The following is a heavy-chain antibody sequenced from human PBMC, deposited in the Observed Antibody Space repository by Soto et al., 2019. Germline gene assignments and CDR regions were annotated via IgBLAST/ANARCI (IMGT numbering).Heavy chain of an antibody. CDR2: ISAYNGNT. CDR3: ARAIGRASPRLVDY. D-gene: IGHD6-19*01. V-gene: IGHV1-18*01. J-gene: IGHJ4*02. CDR1: GYTFTSYG. Sequence: ASVKVSCKAAGYTFTSYGISWVRQAPGQGLEWMGWISAYNGNTNYAQKLQGRVTMTTDTSTSTAYMELRSLRSDDTAVYYWARAIGRASPRLVDYWGQGTLVTVSS.